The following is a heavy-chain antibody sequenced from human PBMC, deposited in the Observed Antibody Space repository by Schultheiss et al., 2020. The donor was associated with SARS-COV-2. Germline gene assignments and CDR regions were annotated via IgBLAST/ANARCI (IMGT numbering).Heavy chain of an antibody. CDR2: IYYSGST. CDR1: GGSISSYY. CDR3: ARDIYCSSTSCYSLDFWFDY. V-gene: IGHV4-59*12. J-gene: IGHJ4*02. Sequence: SQTLSLTCTVSGGSISSYYWSWIRQPPGKGLEWIGYIYYSGSTYYNPSLKSRVTISVDTSKNQFSLKLSSVTAADTAVYYCARDIYCSSTSCYSLDFWFDYWGQGTLVTVSS. D-gene: IGHD2-2*01.